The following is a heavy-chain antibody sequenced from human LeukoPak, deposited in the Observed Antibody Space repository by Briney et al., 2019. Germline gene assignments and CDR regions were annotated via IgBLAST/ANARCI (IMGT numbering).Heavy chain of an antibody. CDR2: IYYSGST. J-gene: IGHJ3*02. CDR3: ARGGLENGYHSNDGFDI. CDR1: GGSISGYY. D-gene: IGHD3-22*01. Sequence: ASETLSLTCTVSGGSISGYYWSWIRQPPGKGLEWIGYIYYSGSTKYNPSLKSRVTMSVDTSRDQFSLKLSSVTAADTAVYYCARGGLENGYHSNDGFDIWGQGTMVTVSS. V-gene: IGHV4-59*01.